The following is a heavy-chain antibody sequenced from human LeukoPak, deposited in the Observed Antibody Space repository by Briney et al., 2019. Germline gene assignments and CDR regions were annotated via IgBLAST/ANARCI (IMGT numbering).Heavy chain of an antibody. V-gene: IGHV4-34*01. CDR3: ARRPIKTTVTPRVLDY. D-gene: IGHD4-17*01. J-gene: IGHJ4*02. CDR2: INHSGST. Sequence: SETLSLTCAVYGGSFSGYYWSWIRQPPGKGLEWIGEINHSGSTNYNPSLKSRVTISVDTSKNQFSLKLSSVTAADTAVYYCARRPIKTTVTPRVLDYWGQGTLVTVSS. CDR1: GGSFSGYY.